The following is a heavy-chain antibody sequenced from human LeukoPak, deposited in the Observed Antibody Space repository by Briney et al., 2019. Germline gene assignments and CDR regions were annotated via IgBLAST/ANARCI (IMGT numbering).Heavy chain of an antibody. V-gene: IGHV4-39*01. Sequence: SETLSLTCTVSGGSISSSSYYWGWIRQPPGKGLEWIGSIYYSGSTYYNPSLKSRVTISVDTSKNQFSLKLSSVTAADTAVYYCARLDAYSSGWYEALYYFDYWGQGTLLTVSS. CDR3: ARLDAYSSGWYEALYYFDY. D-gene: IGHD6-19*01. J-gene: IGHJ4*02. CDR1: GGSISSSSYY. CDR2: IYYSGST.